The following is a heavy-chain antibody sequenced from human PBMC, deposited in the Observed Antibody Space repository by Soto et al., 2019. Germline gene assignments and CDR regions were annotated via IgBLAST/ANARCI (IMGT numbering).Heavy chain of an antibody. V-gene: IGHV1-69*02. Sequence: QVQLVQSGAEVKKPGSSVKVSCKASGGTFSSYTISWVRQAPGQGLEWMGRIIPILGIANYAQKFQGRVXIXAXRSTSTAYMELSSLRSEDTAVYYCARTRPYSGSYDYWGQGTLVTVSS. D-gene: IGHD1-26*01. CDR1: GGTFSSYT. CDR2: IIPILGIA. CDR3: ARTRPYSGSYDY. J-gene: IGHJ4*02.